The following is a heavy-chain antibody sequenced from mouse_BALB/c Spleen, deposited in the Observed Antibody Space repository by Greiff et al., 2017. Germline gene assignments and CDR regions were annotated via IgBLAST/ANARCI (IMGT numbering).Heavy chain of an antibody. D-gene: IGHD1-1*01. CDR3: ARILLMGYGAMDY. J-gene: IGHJ4*01. V-gene: IGHV1-14*01. CDR2: INPYNDGT. Sequence: VQLKESGPELVKPGASVKMSCKASGYTFTSYVMHWVKQKPGQGLEWIGYINPYNDGTKYNEKFKGKATLTSDKSSSTAYMELSSLTSEDSAVYYCARILLMGYGAMDYWGQGTSVTVSS. CDR1: GYTFTSYV.